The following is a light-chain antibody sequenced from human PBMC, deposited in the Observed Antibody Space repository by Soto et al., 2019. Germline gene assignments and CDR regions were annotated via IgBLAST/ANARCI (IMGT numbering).Light chain of an antibody. V-gene: IGKV3-15*01. Sequence: EIVMTQSPVTLSVSPRERSTLSCGASQSVSSNLAWYQQKPGQAPSLLIYGAFTRATGIPARFTGTGSGTEFTLTISRLQPEDFALYYCQQYNDWPRTFGQGTKV. CDR2: GAF. CDR1: QSVSSN. CDR3: QQYNDWPRT. J-gene: IGKJ1*01.